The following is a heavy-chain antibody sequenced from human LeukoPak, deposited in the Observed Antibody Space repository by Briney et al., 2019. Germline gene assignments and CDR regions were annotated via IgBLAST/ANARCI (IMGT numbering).Heavy chain of an antibody. D-gene: IGHD5-18*01. J-gene: IGHJ4*02. Sequence: KPSETLSLTCTVSDGSISSSSYYWGWIRQPPGKGLEWIGSIYYSGSTYYNPSLKSRVTISVDTSKNQFSLKLSSVTAADTAVYYCARRGSYGPFDYWGQGTLVTVSS. V-gene: IGHV4-39*01. CDR1: DGSISSSSYY. CDR3: ARRGSYGPFDY. CDR2: IYYSGST.